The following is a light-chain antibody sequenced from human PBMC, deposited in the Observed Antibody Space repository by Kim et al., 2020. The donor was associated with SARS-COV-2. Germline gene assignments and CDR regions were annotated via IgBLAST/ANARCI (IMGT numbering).Light chain of an antibody. CDR3: LLYSSRGYV. CDR1: TGTVTTTSY. V-gene: IGLV7-43*01. Sequence: QTVVTQEPSLTVSPGGTVTLTCASDTGTVTTTSYANWFQQKPGQAPRALIYSTRNKHSWTPARFSGSLLGGRAVLTLSNVQPEDEADYYCLLYSSRGYVFGTGTKVTVL. J-gene: IGLJ1*01. CDR2: STR.